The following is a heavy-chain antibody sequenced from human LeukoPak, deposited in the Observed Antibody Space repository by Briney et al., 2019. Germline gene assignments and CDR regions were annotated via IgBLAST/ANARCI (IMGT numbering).Heavy chain of an antibody. CDR1: GFTFSSSTFGSYT. D-gene: IGHD6-13*01. CDR3: AKVRAAAFDY. V-gene: IGHV3-21*04. J-gene: IGHJ4*02. CDR2: ISSTGTYI. Sequence: GGSLRLSCATSGFTFSSSTFGSYTMNWVRQAPGKGLEWVSSISSTGTYIYYTDSVKGRFTISRDIANSLLYLQMNSLRADDTAVYYCAKVRAAAFDYWGQGTLVTVSS.